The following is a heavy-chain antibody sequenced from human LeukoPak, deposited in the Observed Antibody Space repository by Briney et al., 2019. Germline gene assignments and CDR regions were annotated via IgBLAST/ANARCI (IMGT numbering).Heavy chain of an antibody. Sequence: SETLSLTCAVYGGSFSGYYWSWIRQPPGKGLEWIGEINHSGGTNYNPSLKSRVTISVDTSKNQFSLKLSSVTAADTAVYYCARGQGTVTTHWGQGTLVTVSS. CDR2: INHSGGT. CDR3: ARGQGTVTTH. CDR1: GGSFSGYY. V-gene: IGHV4-34*01. D-gene: IGHD4-11*01. J-gene: IGHJ4*02.